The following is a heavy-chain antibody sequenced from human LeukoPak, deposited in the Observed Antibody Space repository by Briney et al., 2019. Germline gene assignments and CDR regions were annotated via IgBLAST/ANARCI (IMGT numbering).Heavy chain of an antibody. CDR1: GFTFISYW. CDR2: IKQDGSEK. CDR3: ARDWGSGYSGYDYFDY. V-gene: IGHV3-7*01. Sequence: GGSLRLSCAASGFTFISYWMTWVRQAPGKGLEWVANIKQDGSEKYYVDSVKGRFTISRDNAKNSLYLQMNSLRAEDTAVYYCARDWGSGYSGYDYFDYWGQGTLVTVSS. D-gene: IGHD5-12*01. J-gene: IGHJ4*02.